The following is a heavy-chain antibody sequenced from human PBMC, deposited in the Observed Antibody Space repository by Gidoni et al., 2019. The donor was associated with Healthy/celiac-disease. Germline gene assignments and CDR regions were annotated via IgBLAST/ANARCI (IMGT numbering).Heavy chain of an antibody. V-gene: IGHV3-48*02. J-gene: IGHJ5*02. CDR1: GFTFSSYS. Sequence: EVQLVQSGGCLVQPGGSLRLSCAASGFTFSSYSMNWVRQAPGKGLEWVSYISSSSSTIYYAESVKGRFTNSRDNAKNALYLQMNSLRDEDTAVYYCAIEGGDFWSGPNWFDPWGQGTLVTVSS. CDR2: ISSSSSTI. D-gene: IGHD3-3*01. CDR3: AIEGGDFWSGPNWFDP.